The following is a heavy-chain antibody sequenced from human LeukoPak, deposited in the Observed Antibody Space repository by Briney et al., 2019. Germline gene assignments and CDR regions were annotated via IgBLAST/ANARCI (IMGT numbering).Heavy chain of an antibody. CDR1: GYTFTGYY. Sequence: GASGKVSCKASGYTFTGYYMHWVRQAPGQGLEWMGWINPNNGGTNYAQKFQGRVTMTRDTSISTVYMELSRLTSDDTAVYYCARGRGTTSSNFDYWGQGNLVTVSS. CDR2: INPNNGGT. V-gene: IGHV1-2*02. D-gene: IGHD2-2*01. J-gene: IGHJ4*02. CDR3: ARGRGTTSSNFDY.